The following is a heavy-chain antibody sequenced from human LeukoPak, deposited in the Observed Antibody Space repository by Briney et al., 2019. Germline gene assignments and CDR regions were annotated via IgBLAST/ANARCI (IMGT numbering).Heavy chain of an antibody. J-gene: IGHJ4*02. Sequence: GGSLRLSCAASGFTFNIYAMSWVRQAPGQGLQWVSEISASGDSKFSAASVKGRFTISRDNSKNTVFPQMDGLRVEDTAVSYCATIRIAVALDYWGQGTLVTVPS. V-gene: IGHV3-23*01. D-gene: IGHD6-19*01. CDR2: ISASGDSK. CDR1: GFTFNIYA. CDR3: ATIRIAVALDY.